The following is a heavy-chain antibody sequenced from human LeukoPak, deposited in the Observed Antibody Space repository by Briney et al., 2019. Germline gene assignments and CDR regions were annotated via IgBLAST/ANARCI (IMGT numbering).Heavy chain of an antibody. CDR3: ARGDYFTAAFDI. Sequence: SETLSLTCTVSGGSISSYYWSWIRQPAGKGLEWIGRIYTSGSTYYNPSLKSRVTISVDTSKNQFSLKLSSVTAADTAVYYCARGDYFTAAFDIWGQGTMVTVSS. D-gene: IGHD2/OR15-2a*01. J-gene: IGHJ3*02. CDR2: IYTSGST. V-gene: IGHV4-4*07. CDR1: GGSISSYY.